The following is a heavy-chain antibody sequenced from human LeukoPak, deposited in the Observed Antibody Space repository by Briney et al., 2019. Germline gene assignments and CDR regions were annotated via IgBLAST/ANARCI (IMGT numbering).Heavy chain of an antibody. Sequence: GGSLRLSCAASGFTFHNAWMSWVRQAPGMGLEWVGRVKSKTDGGTTVYAAPVKGRFTIARDDSNNMLYLQMNSLKPEDTAVYFCATGPPNSNGWFYYFDYWGQGTLVTVSS. CDR2: VKSKTDGGTT. CDR1: GFTFHNAW. J-gene: IGHJ4*02. CDR3: ATGPPNSNGWFYYFDY. V-gene: IGHV3-15*01. D-gene: IGHD6-19*01.